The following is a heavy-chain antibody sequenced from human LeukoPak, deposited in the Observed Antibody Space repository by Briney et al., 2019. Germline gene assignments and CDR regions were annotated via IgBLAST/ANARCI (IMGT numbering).Heavy chain of an antibody. Sequence: ASVKVSCKASGYTFTGYYMHWVRQAPGQGLEWMGWINPNSGGTNYAQKFQGRVTMTRDMSTSTVYMELSSLRSEDTAVYYCAGEAYYYDSSGKYMDVWGKGTTVTVSS. CDR2: INPNSGGT. D-gene: IGHD3-22*01. CDR3: AGEAYYYDSSGKYMDV. V-gene: IGHV1-2*02. CDR1: GYTFTGYY. J-gene: IGHJ6*03.